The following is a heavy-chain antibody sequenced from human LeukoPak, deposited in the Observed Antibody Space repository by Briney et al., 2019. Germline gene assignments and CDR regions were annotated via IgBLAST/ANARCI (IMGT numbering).Heavy chain of an antibody. CDR2: IRAYNGNT. D-gene: IGHD3-3*01. J-gene: IGHJ5*02. Sequence: ASVKVSCKASGYTFTSYGISWVRQAPGQGLEWMGWIRAYNGNTNYAQKLQGRVTMTTDTSTSTAYMELRSLRSDDTAVYYCARDKGRFLEWLLLGDSPIDPWGQGTLVTVSS. CDR1: GYTFTSYG. CDR3: ARDKGRFLEWLLLGDSPIDP. V-gene: IGHV1-18*01.